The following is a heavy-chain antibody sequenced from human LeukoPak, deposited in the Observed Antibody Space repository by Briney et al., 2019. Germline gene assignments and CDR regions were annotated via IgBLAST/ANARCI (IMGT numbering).Heavy chain of an antibody. CDR2: FDPEDGET. V-gene: IGHV1-24*01. Sequence: ASVKVSCKVSGYTLTELSMHWVRQAPGKGLEWMGGFDPEDGETIYAQKFRGRVTMTEDTSTDTAYMELSSLRSEDTAVYYCATVSCSGGSCYFDYWGQGTLVTVSS. D-gene: IGHD2-15*01. J-gene: IGHJ4*02. CDR1: GYTLTELS. CDR3: ATVSCSGGSCYFDY.